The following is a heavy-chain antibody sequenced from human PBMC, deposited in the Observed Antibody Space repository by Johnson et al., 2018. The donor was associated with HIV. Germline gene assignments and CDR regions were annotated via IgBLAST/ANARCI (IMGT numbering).Heavy chain of an antibody. CDR1: GFSFTRYG. CDR3: ARAAYSSSYLDVFDI. D-gene: IGHD6-6*01. Sequence: QVQLVESGGGVVQPGRSLRLSCAASGFSFTRYGMHWVRQAPGKGLEWVAVIWYDGTNKYYADSVKGRFTISRDNSKNTLYLQMNSLRAEDTAVYYCARAAYSSSYLDVFDIWSRGTMVTVSS. V-gene: IGHV3-33*01. CDR2: IWYDGTNK. J-gene: IGHJ3*02.